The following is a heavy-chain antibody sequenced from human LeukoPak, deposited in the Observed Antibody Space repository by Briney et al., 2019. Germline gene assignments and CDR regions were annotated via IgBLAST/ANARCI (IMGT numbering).Heavy chain of an antibody. CDR3: ARDVHYYDSSGYSFDY. Sequence: KTGGVLRLSCAASGFTFSSYSMNWVRQAPGKGLKWVSSISSSSSYIYYADSVKGRFTISRDNAKNSLYLQMNSLRAEDTAVYYCARDVHYYDSSGYSFDYWGQGTLVTVSS. CDR2: ISSSSSYI. D-gene: IGHD3-22*01. J-gene: IGHJ4*02. CDR1: GFTFSSYS. V-gene: IGHV3-21*01.